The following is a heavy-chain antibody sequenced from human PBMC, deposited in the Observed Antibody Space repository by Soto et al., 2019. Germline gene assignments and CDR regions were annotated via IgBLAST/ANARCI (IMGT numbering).Heavy chain of an antibody. CDR3: ATAIHLQMDWFDP. CDR2: IIPILDIG. V-gene: IGHV1-69*02. D-gene: IGHD2-8*01. J-gene: IGHJ5*02. CDR1: GGTFSSYT. Sequence: QVQLVQSGAEVKKPGSSVKVSCKASGGTFSSYTISWVRQAPGQGLEWMGRIIPILDIGNYAQKFQDRVTITADKSTSTAYMELSSLRSEDTAVYYCATAIHLQMDWFDPWGQGTLVTVSS.